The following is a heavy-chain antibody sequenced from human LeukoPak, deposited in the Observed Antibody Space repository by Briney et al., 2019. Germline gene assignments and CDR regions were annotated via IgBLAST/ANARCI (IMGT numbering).Heavy chain of an antibody. V-gene: IGHV3-7*01. J-gene: IGHJ4*02. CDR2: IKQDGSEK. Sequence: GGSLRLSCAASRFTFSSYWMSRVRQAPGKGLEWVANIKQDGSEKYYVDSVKGRFTISRDNAKNSLYLQMISLRAEDTAVYYCAREFWSGYYYFDYWGQGTLVTVSS. CDR3: AREFWSGYYYFDY. CDR1: RFTFSSYW. D-gene: IGHD3-3*01.